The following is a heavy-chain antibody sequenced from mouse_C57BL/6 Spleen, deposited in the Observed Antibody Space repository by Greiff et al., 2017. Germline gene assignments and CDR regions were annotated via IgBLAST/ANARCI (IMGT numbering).Heavy chain of an antibody. CDR2: INPNNGGT. V-gene: IGHV1-18*01. D-gene: IGHD2-5*01. CDR3: ARSYYSNFYWYFDV. Sequence: EVKLQESGPELVKPGASVKIPCKASGYTFTDYNMDWVKQSHGKSLEWIGDINPNNGGTIYNQKFKGKATLTVDKSSSTAYMELRSLTSEDTAVYYCARSYYSNFYWYFDVWGTGTTVTVSS. J-gene: IGHJ1*03. CDR1: GYTFTDYN.